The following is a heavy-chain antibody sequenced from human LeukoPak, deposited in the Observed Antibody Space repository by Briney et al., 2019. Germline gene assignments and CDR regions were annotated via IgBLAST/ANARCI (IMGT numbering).Heavy chain of an antibody. CDR1: GYTFTGYY. J-gene: IGHJ3*02. V-gene: IGHV1-2*02. CDR3: ARDSSRVRASAFDT. Sequence: VASVKVSCKASGYTFTGYYIHWVRQAPGQGLEWMGWINPNSGGTNYAQKFQGRVTMTRDTSISTAYMELSRLRSDDTAVYYCARDSSRVRASAFDTWGQGTMVTVSS. CDR2: INPNSGGT. D-gene: IGHD3-10*01.